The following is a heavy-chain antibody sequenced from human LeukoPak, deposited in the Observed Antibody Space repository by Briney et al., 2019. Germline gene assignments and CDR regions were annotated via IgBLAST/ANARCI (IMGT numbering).Heavy chain of an antibody. CDR1: GFTFSSYS. J-gene: IGHJ6*02. CDR2: ISSSSSTI. V-gene: IGHV3-48*04. D-gene: IGHD2-15*01. Sequence: GGSLRLSCAASGFTFSSYSMNWVRQAPGKGLEWVSYISSSSSTIYYADSVKGRFTISRDNAKNSLYLQMNSLRAEDTAVYYCARDELVVVGSNYYYYGMDVWGQGTTVTVSS. CDR3: ARDELVVVGSNYYYYGMDV.